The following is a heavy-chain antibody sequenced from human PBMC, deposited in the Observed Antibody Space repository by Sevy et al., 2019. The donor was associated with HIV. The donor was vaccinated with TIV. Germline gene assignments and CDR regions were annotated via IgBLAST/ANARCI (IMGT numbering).Heavy chain of an antibody. CDR2: MTSSGSYI. V-gene: IGHV3-21*04. CDR3: AREGCTKPHDY. J-gene: IGHJ4*02. D-gene: IGHD2-8*01. CDR1: GFTFSTST. Sequence: GGSLRLSCAASGFTFSTSTMNWVRQAPGKGLEWVSLMTSSGSYILYADSVKGRFTISRDNSKSSVYLQMNNLRPEDTAVYYCAREGCTKPHDYWGQGTLVTVSS.